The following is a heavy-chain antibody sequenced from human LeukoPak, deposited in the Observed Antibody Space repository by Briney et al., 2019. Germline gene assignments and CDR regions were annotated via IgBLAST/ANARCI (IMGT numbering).Heavy chain of an antibody. Sequence: PSETLSLTCTVSGASITSYFWTWIRQPPGKGLEWIGHVYYSGSTNYNPSLKSRVTISVDTSKNQFSLKLGSVAAADTAVYYCARGGQTLSYWGQGTLVTVSS. CDR1: GASITSYF. CDR3: ARGGQTLSY. CDR2: VYYSGST. D-gene: IGHD1-26*01. V-gene: IGHV4-59*01. J-gene: IGHJ4*02.